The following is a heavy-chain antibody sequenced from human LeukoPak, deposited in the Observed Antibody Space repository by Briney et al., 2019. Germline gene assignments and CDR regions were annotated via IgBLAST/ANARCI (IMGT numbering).Heavy chain of an antibody. CDR3: AKDYGEPNDY. D-gene: IGHD3-10*01. Sequence: GGSLRLSCAASGFTFSSYGMHWVRQAPGKGLEWVAVISYDGSNKYYADSVKGRFTISRDNSKNTLYLQMNSLRAEDTAVYYCAKDYGEPNDYWGQGTLVTVSS. CDR1: GFTFSSYG. CDR2: ISYDGSNK. V-gene: IGHV3-30*18. J-gene: IGHJ4*02.